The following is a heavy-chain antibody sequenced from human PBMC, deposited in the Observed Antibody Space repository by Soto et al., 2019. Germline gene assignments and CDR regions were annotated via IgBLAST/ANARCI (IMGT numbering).Heavy chain of an antibody. V-gene: IGHV3-30-3*01. CDR3: AREWSISVAAPGY. CDR1: GFTFSSYT. CDR2: ISNDGSNK. J-gene: IGHJ4*02. Sequence: QVQLVESGGGVVQPGRSLRLSCAASGFTFSSYTMHWVRQAPGKGLEWVAGISNDGSNKDYADSVKGRFTTSRDNSKNTLHLQMNSLRAEDTAVYYCAREWSISVAAPGYRGQGTLVTVSS. D-gene: IGHD6-19*01.